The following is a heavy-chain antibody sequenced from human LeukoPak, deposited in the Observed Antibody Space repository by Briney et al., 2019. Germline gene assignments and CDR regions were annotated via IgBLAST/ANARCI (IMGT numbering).Heavy chain of an antibody. CDR3: ARQGHNWNDGGVNWFDP. J-gene: IGHJ5*02. CDR2: IYYFGST. D-gene: IGHD1-20*01. Sequence: SETLSLTCTVSGGSTSSSGYYWGWIRQPPGRGLEWIGSIYYFGSTYYNPSLKSRVTISVDTSKNQFSLKLNSVTAADTAVYYCARQGHNWNDGGVNWFDPWGQGALVTVSS. CDR1: GGSTSSSGYY. V-gene: IGHV4-39*01.